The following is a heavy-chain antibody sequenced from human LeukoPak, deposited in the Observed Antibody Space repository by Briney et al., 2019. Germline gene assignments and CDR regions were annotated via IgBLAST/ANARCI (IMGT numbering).Heavy chain of an antibody. CDR1: GYTFTSYG. D-gene: IGHD3-9*01. CDR2: ISAYNGNT. Sequence: ASVKVSCKASGYTFTSYGISWVRQAPGRGLEWMGWISAYNGNTNYAQKLQGRVTMTTDTSTSTAYMELRSLRSDDTAVYYCARDPSRFDWLPRAYFDYWGQGTLVTVSS. CDR3: ARDPSRFDWLPRAYFDY. V-gene: IGHV1-18*01. J-gene: IGHJ4*02.